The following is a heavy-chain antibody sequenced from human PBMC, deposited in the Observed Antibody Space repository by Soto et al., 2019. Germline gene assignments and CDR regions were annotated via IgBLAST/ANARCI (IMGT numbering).Heavy chain of an antibody. V-gene: IGHV4-59*08. CDR2: IYYSGST. D-gene: IGHD5-18*01. Sequence: QVQLQESGPGLVKPSETLSLTCTVSGGSINSYYWSWIRQPPGKGLEWIGYIYYSGSTNYNPSLTSRVTISVDTSKDQFSLRLSSVTAADTALYYCARHRYSYGSYYFDHWGQGTLVTVSS. J-gene: IGHJ4*02. CDR1: GGSINSYY. CDR3: ARHRYSYGSYYFDH.